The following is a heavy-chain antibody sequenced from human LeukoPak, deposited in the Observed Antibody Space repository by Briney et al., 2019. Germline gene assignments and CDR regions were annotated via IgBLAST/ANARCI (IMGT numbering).Heavy chain of an antibody. D-gene: IGHD1-26*01. CDR2: ISYDGSEK. CDR3: ARDLSGSYTVDY. V-gene: IGHV3-30*03. Sequence: GGSLRLSCAASGFTFSSYGMHWVRQAPGKGLEWVAGISYDGSEKFYAESVKGRFTISRDNSENTLYLQMNSLRTEDTAVYNCARDLSGSYTVDYWGQGTLLTVSS. CDR1: GFTFSSYG. J-gene: IGHJ4*02.